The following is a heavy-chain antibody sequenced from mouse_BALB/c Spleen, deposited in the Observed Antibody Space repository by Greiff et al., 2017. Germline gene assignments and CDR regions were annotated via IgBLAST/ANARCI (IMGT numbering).Heavy chain of an antibody. CDR3: ARYGSSWGFAY. CDR2: IYPGDGDT. Sequence: QVQLQQSGPELVKPGASVKISCKASGYAFSSSWMNWVKQRPGQGLEWIGRIYPGDGDTNYNGKFKGKATLTADKSSSTAYMQLSSLTSVDSAVYFCARYGSSWGFAYWGQGTLVTVSA. D-gene: IGHD1-1*01. J-gene: IGHJ3*01. V-gene: IGHV1-82*01. CDR1: GYAFSSSW.